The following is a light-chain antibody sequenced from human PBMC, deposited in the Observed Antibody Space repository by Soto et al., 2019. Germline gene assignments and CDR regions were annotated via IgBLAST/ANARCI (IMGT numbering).Light chain of an antibody. Sequence: QSVLTQPASVSGSPGQSITISCTGTSSDVGNYKYVSWYQQHPGQAPKLMIYEVSNRPSGVSNRFSGSKSGNTASLTISGLQAEDETDYYCFSYTRSGTDVFGTGTKGTVL. V-gene: IGLV2-14*01. J-gene: IGLJ1*01. CDR1: SSDVGNYKY. CDR2: EVS. CDR3: FSYTRSGTDV.